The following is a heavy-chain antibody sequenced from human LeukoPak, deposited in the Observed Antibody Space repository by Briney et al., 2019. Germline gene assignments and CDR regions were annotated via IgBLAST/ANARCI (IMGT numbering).Heavy chain of an antibody. J-gene: IGHJ6*02. V-gene: IGHV3-30-3*01. Sequence: GRSLRLSCAASAFTFSSYALHWFRQGPGKGLEWVAVISHDGNTKFYADSVKGRFTISRDNSKDTLYLQMDSLRLDDTAVYYCAREPYYFDRSDYSGGMDAWGQGTTVTVSS. CDR1: AFTFSSYA. CDR3: AREPYYFDRSDYSGGMDA. D-gene: IGHD3-22*01. CDR2: ISHDGNTK.